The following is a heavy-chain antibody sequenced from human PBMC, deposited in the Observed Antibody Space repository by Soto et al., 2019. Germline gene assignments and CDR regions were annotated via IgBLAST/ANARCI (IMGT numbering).Heavy chain of an antibody. CDR3: ARDWYGGEPLGYCSSTSCYDGSGQGDY. CDR2: ISSSSSYI. V-gene: IGHV3-21*01. D-gene: IGHD2-2*01. Sequence: GGSLRLSCAASGFTFSSYSMNWVRQAPGKGLEWVSSISSSSSYIYYADSVKGRFTISRDNAKNSLYLQMNSLRAEDTAVYYCARDWYGGEPLGYCSSTSCYDGSGQGDYWGQGTLVTVSS. J-gene: IGHJ4*02. CDR1: GFTFSSYS.